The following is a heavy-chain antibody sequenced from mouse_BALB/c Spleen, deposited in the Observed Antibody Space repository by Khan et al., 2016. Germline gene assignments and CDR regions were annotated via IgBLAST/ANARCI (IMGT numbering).Heavy chain of an antibody. CDR1: GYSITSDYA. Sequence: EVQLQESGPGLVKPSQSLSLTCTVTGYSITSDYAWNWIRQFPGNKLEWMGYIIYSGSTRYYPSLKSRISVTRAPSKKQFFLPLNSVTTEDTATYYCARTPTAYYAMDYWGQGTSVTVSS. D-gene: IGHD1-2*01. V-gene: IGHV3-2*02. CDR3: ARTPTAYYAMDY. CDR2: IIYSGST. J-gene: IGHJ4*01.